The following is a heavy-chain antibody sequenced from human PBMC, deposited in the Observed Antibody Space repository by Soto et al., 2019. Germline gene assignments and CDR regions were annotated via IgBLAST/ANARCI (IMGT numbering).Heavy chain of an antibody. Sequence: QITLKESDPTLVKPTQTLTLTCTFSGFSLSTSGVGVGWIRQPPGKALEWLALMYWDDDKRYSPSLKSRLTITKDTSKNQVVITLTSMDPVDTATYYCAHGLLTYYSDYYSFDYWGQGTLVTVSS. CDR3: AHGLLTYYSDYYSFDY. V-gene: IGHV2-5*02. CDR1: GFSLSTSGVG. CDR2: MYWDDDK. D-gene: IGHD4-17*01. J-gene: IGHJ4*02.